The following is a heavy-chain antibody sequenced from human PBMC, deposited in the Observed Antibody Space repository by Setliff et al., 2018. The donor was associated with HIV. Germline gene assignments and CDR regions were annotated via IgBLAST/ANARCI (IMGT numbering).Heavy chain of an antibody. D-gene: IGHD2-21*02. V-gene: IGHV4-38-2*01. CDR3: ARHDGTYCGGDCYLLGYFDL. CDR2: IYHSGST. CDR1: DYSISRGYY. Sequence: SETLSLTCAVSDYSISRGYYWGWIRQPPGKGLEWIGSIYHSGSTYYNPSLKSRVTISGDTSKNQFSLNLSSVTAAGTAVYYCARHDGTYCGGDCYLLGYFDLWGRGTLVTVSS. J-gene: IGHJ2*01.